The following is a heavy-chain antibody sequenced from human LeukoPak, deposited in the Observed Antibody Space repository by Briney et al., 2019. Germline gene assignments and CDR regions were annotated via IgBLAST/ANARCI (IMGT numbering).Heavy chain of an antibody. Sequence: SETLSLTCTVSGGSISSATYYWGWIRQHPGKGLEWVGLIYYSGSTYYKPSLKSRITISVDTSKNQFSLELTSVTAADTAVYYCARSRFDSGDHVFDYWGQGTLVTVSS. CDR1: GGSISSATYY. V-gene: IGHV4-31*03. D-gene: IGHD6-19*01. J-gene: IGHJ4*02. CDR3: ARSRFDSGDHVFDY. CDR2: IYYSGST.